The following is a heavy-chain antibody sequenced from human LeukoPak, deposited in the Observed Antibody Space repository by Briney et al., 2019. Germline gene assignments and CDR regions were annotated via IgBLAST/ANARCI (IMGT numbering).Heavy chain of an antibody. CDR2: INPNSGGT. CDR3: ARKYYDSSGYRY. V-gene: IGHV1-2*02. J-gene: IGHJ4*02. CDR1: GYTFTGYY. D-gene: IGHD3-22*01. Sequence: GSVKVSCKASGYTFTGYYMHWVRQAPGQGLEWMGWINPNSGGTNYAQKFQGRVTMTRDTSISTAYMELSRLRSDDTAVYYCARKYYDSSGYRYWGQGTLVTVSS.